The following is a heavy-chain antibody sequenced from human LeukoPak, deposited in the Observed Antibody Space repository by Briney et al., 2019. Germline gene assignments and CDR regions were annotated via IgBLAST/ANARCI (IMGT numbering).Heavy chain of an antibody. Sequence: GGSLRLSCAVSGFSFNDYGIHCVRQAPRGRLWRISLIYSNGVDTFYGHSVKGRFTASRDNSKNTLYLQMNRLRVDDAAVYYCAKSLGSKRYLDFMDVWGKGTTISVSS. V-gene: IGHV3-30*02. J-gene: IGHJ6*03. CDR2: IYSNGVDT. CDR3: AKSLGSKRYLDFMDV. D-gene: IGHD3-9*01. CDR1: GFSFNDYG.